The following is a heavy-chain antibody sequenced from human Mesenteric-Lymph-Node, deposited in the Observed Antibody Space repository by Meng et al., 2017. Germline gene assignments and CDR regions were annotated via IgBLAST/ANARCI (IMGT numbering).Heavy chain of an antibody. D-gene: IGHD2-21*01. CDR1: GGSISSGDYY. Sequence: HRQESGPGLVKPYQTPSLTCTVSGGSISSGDYYWSWIRQPPGKGLEWIGYIYNSGSTYYNPSLKSRVTISVDTSKNQFSLKLRFVTAADTAVYYCAREGRSHQVGVSVYWGQGNLVTVSS. J-gene: IGHJ4*02. CDR2: IYNSGST. CDR3: AREGRSHQVGVSVY. V-gene: IGHV4-30-4*01.